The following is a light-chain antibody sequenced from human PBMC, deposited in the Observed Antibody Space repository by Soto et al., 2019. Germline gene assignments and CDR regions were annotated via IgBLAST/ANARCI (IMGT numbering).Light chain of an antibody. Sequence: EIVLTQSPGSLSLSLGERATLSCRASQSVDSAFFAWYQQKPGQPPRLLMYGASSRATGIPDRFSGSGSGTDFTLTISRLEPEDFAVYYCQQYGSSPYTFGQGTKLEIK. CDR1: QSVDSAF. CDR3: QQYGSSPYT. J-gene: IGKJ2*01. CDR2: GAS. V-gene: IGKV3-20*01.